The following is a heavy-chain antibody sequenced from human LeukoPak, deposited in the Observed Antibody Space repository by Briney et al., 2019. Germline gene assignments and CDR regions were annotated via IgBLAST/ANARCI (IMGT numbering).Heavy chain of an antibody. D-gene: IGHD2-2*02. V-gene: IGHV3-7*01. CDR2: IKQDGSQK. J-gene: IGHJ6*02. Sequence: GGSLRLSCAASGFTFASHWMSWVRQAPGKGLEWVANIKQDGSQKYYVDSVKGRFTISRDNAKNSLYLQLNSLRAEDTAVYYCARGLLDIVVVPAVINYYYYGMDVWGQGTTVTVSS. CDR1: GFTFASHW. CDR3: ARGLLDIVVVPAVINYYYYGMDV.